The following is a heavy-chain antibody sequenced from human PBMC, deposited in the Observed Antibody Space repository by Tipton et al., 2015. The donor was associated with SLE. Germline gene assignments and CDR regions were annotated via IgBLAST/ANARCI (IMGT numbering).Heavy chain of an antibody. Sequence: GSLRLSCAASGFTFRTYTMTWVRQAPGKGLDWVSSIGPTSNDKYYAASVRGRFTISRDNGKNLLYLQMSSLTADDTAVYYCARVYTDSPAFDWFDPWGQGTLVTVSS. CDR1: GFTFRTYT. CDR2: IGPTSNDK. D-gene: IGHD2-2*02. V-gene: IGHV3-21*01. J-gene: IGHJ5*02. CDR3: ARVYTDSPAFDWFDP.